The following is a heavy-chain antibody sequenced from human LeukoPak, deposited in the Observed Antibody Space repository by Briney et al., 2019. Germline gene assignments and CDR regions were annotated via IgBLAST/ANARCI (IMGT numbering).Heavy chain of an antibody. CDR1: GGSMTGYY. D-gene: IGHD1-20*01. V-gene: IGHV4-4*09. J-gene: IGHJ4*02. CDR2: IDSSGTT. Sequence: PSETLSLTCNVSGGSMTGYYWSWIRQPPGKGLEWIGYIDSSGTTNYNPSLLTRVNISVNTPKTQFTLRVNSLSAADTAVYDCARRFSNWNVYTDKWGQGTLVTVSS. CDR3: ARRFSNWNVYTDK.